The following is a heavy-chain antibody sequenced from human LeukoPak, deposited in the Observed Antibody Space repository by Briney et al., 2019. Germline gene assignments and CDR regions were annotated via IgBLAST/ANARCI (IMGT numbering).Heavy chain of an antibody. V-gene: IGHV3-23*01. CDR2: ISGSGGST. D-gene: IGHD3-22*01. J-gene: IGHJ4*02. CDR1: GFTFSSYA. CDR3: AKARYYYDSSGYYYFDY. Sequence: GGSLRLSCAASGFTFSSYAMSWVRQAPGKGLEWVSAISGSGGSTYYADFVKGRFTISRDNSKNTLYLQMNSLRAEDTAVYYCAKARYYYDSSGYYYFDYWGQGTLVTVSS.